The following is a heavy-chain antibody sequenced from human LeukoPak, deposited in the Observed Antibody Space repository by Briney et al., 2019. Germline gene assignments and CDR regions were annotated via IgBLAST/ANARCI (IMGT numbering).Heavy chain of an antibody. CDR1: GFTFSSYE. V-gene: IGHV3-48*03. D-gene: IGHD3-10*01. CDR3: ARWDYYGSGIDY. Sequence: GGSLRLSCAASGFTFSSYEMNWVRQAPGKGLEWVSYISSSGSTIYYADSVKGRFTISRDNSKNTLYLQMNSLRAEDTAVYYCARWDYYGSGIDYWGQGTLVTVSS. J-gene: IGHJ4*02. CDR2: ISSSGSTI.